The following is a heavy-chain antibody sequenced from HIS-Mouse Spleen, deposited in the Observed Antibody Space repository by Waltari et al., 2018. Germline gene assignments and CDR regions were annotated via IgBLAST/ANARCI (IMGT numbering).Heavy chain of an antibody. J-gene: IGHJ4*02. CDR2: INHSGST. Sequence: QVQLQQLGAGLLKPSETLSLTCAVYGGSFSGYYWSWIRQPPGKGLEWIGEINHSGSTNYNPSLKSRVTISVDTSKNQFSLKLSSVTAADTAVYYCARGLAARFDYWGQGTLVTVSS. CDR1: GGSFSGYY. D-gene: IGHD6-6*01. V-gene: IGHV4-34*01. CDR3: ARGLAARFDY.